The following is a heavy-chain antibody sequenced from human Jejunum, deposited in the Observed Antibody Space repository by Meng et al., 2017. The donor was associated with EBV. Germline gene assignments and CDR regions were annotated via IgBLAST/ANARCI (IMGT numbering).Heavy chain of an antibody. V-gene: IGHV4-34*01. J-gene: IGHJ4*02. CDR2: IDQSGTT. CDR3: ARHDCPGAVCLGPFDS. Sequence: WVPKAPGKGREWIGEIDQSGTTHYIPSLKSRFTITLGTSIHQLSLKLISVTAADMAVYFCARHDCPGAVCLGPFDSWGQGILVTVSS. D-gene: IGHD2-8*02.